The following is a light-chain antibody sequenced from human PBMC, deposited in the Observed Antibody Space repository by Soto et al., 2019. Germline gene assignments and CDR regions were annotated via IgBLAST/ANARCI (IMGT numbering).Light chain of an antibody. CDR3: QQRNNWPLT. CDR2: DAS. Sequence: EIVLTQSPGTLSLSPGERATLSCRASQSLSSSYLAWYQQKPGQAPRLLIYDASNRATGIPARFSGSGSGTDFTLTVSRLEPEDFAVYYCQQRNNWPLTFGGGTKVDIK. V-gene: IGKV3D-20*02. CDR1: QSLSSSY. J-gene: IGKJ4*01.